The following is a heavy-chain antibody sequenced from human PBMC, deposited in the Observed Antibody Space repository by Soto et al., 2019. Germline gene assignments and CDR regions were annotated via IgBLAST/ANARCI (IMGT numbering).Heavy chain of an antibody. J-gene: IGHJ3*02. CDR1: GYTFTGYY. CDR3: ATGPVADAGTTDAFDI. V-gene: IGHV1-2*02. D-gene: IGHD6-13*01. Sequence: QVQLVQSGAEVKKPGASVKVSCKASGYTFTGYYMHWVRQAPGQGLEWMGWINPNRGGTNYAQKFQGRVTMSRDTSISTAYLELSRLRSDDTAVYYCATGPVADAGTTDAFDIWGQGTMFTVSS. CDR2: INPNRGGT.